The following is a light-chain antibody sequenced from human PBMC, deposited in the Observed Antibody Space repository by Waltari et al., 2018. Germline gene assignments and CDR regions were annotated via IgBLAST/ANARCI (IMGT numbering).Light chain of an antibody. CDR3: QQLNSYPRT. CDR1: QGISSY. CDR2: AAS. V-gene: IGKV1-9*01. J-gene: IGKJ2*01. Sequence: IQLTQSPSSLSASVGDRVSITCRASQGISSYLAWCQQKPGKAPKPQIYAASTLQSGVPSRFSGSGSGTDFTLTISSLQPEDFATYYCQQLNSYPRTFGQGTKMEIK.